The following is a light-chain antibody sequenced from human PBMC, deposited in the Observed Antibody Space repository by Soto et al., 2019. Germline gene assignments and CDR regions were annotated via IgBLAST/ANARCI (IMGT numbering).Light chain of an antibody. CDR1: QSVSSY. CDR3: QQLSNRPPYT. Sequence: EIVLTQSPATLSLSPGERATLSCRVSQSVSSYLAWYQQKPGQAPRLLIYHAPNRATGTPARFSASGSWTDFTFTIISPAPEDFAVYYCQQLSNRPPYTCGQGNKREIK. CDR2: HAP. V-gene: IGKV3-11*01. J-gene: IGKJ2*01.